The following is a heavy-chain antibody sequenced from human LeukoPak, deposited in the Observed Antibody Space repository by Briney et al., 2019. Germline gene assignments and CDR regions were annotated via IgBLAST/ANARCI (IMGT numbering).Heavy chain of an antibody. J-gene: IGHJ3*02. Sequence: TSETLSLTCTVSGGSISSYYWSWIRQPPGKGLEWIGYIYYSGSTNYNPSLKSRVTISVDTSKSQFSLKLNSVTAADTAVYYCARSWYNGNYHGAFNMWDEGTMVTVTS. V-gene: IGHV4-59*08. CDR3: ARSWYNGNYHGAFNM. CDR2: IYYSGST. CDR1: GGSISSYY. D-gene: IGHD1-26*01.